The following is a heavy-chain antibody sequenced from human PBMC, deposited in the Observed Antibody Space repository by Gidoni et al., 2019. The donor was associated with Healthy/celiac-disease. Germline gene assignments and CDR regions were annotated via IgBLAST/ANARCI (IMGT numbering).Heavy chain of an antibody. J-gene: IGHJ2*01. CDR2: ISSSSSYI. CDR1: GFTFSSYS. Sequence: EVQLVESGGGLVKPGGSLRLSCAASGFTFSSYSMNWVRQAQGKGLEWVSSISSSSSYIYYADSVKGRFTISRDNAKNSLYLQMNSLRAEDTAVYYCARDPPYSSSPYWYFDLWGRGTLVTVSS. CDR3: ARDPPYSSSPYWYFDL. D-gene: IGHD6-13*01. V-gene: IGHV3-21*01.